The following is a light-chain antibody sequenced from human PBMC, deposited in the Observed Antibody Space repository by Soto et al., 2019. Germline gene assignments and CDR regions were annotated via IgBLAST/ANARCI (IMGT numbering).Light chain of an antibody. V-gene: IGKV1-39*01. CDR3: QHSYTTPPWT. CDR1: QNILKY. Sequence: DIQMTQSPSSVSASVGDRVTITCRASQNILKYLHWYQQKPGKAPNLLISAASNLQSGVPSRFSGSGSGTDFTLTISSLQPEDFATYYCQHSYTTPPWTFGQGTKVEIK. J-gene: IGKJ1*01. CDR2: AAS.